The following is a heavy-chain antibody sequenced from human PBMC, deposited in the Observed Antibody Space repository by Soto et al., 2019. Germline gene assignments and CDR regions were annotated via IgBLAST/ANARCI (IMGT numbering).Heavy chain of an antibody. J-gene: IGHJ3*02. CDR2: IFPGDSDT. Sequence: PGESLKISCKGSGYNFANYWIGWVRQMPGTGLEWMGMIFPGDSDTKNSPSLQGQITMSVDKSDSSAYLQWRSLKASDTAMYYCAAGYTTGHDAFDIWGQGTMVTVSS. D-gene: IGHD6-13*01. CDR3: AAGYTTGHDAFDI. CDR1: GYNFANYW. V-gene: IGHV5-51*01.